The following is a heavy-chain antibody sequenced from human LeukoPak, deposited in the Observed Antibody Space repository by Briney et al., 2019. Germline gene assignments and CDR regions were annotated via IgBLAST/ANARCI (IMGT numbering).Heavy chain of an antibody. Sequence: GASVKVSCKASGYTFTSYGISWVRQAPGQGLEWMGWISAYNGNTNYAQELQGRVTMTTDTSTSTAYMELRSLRSDDTAVYYCARDDGFYGSGSYPSDYWGQGTLVTVSS. J-gene: IGHJ4*02. CDR2: ISAYNGNT. D-gene: IGHD3-10*01. CDR3: ARDDGFYGSGSYPSDY. CDR1: GYTFTSYG. V-gene: IGHV1-18*04.